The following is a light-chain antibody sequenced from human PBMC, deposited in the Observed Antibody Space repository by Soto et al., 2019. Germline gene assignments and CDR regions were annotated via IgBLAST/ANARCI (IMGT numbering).Light chain of an antibody. Sequence: QSVLTQPPSVSGAPGQKVTISCSGSSTNIGNNYVSWYQHLPGTAPELLIYDNSERPSGIPDRFSGSKSGTSATLGITGLQTGDEADYYCGTWDSSLSAGVFGGGTKVTVL. V-gene: IGLV1-51*01. CDR3: GTWDSSLSAGV. CDR2: DNS. CDR1: STNIGNNY. J-gene: IGLJ2*01.